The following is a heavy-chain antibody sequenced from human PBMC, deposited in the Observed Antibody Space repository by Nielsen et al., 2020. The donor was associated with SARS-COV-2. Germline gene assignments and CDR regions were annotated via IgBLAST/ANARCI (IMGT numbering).Heavy chain of an antibody. CDR1: GFTFSSYS. D-gene: IGHD3-10*01. CDR2: ISTSSRTI. Sequence: GGSLRLSCAASGFTFSSYSMNWVRQAPGKGLDWVSYISTSSRTIYYADSVKGRFTISRDNAKNSLYLQMNSLRAEDTAVYYCARVITDGNYYYYYGIDVWGQGTTVTVSS. CDR3: ARVITDGNYYYYYGIDV. J-gene: IGHJ6*02. V-gene: IGHV3-48*01.